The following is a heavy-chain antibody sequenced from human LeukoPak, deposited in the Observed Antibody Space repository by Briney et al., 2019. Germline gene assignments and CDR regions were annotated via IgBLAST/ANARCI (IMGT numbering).Heavy chain of an antibody. CDR3: ARRSEYSSSWFFDY. V-gene: IGHV5-51*01. J-gene: IGHJ4*02. D-gene: IGHD6-13*01. CDR1: GYSFTSYW. CDR2: IYLGDSDT. Sequence: GESLKISCKGSGYSFTSYWIGWVRQMPGKGLEWMGIIYLGDSDTRYSPSFQGLVTISADKSIRTAYLQWSSLKASDTAMYYCARRSEYSSSWFFDYWGQGTLVTVSS.